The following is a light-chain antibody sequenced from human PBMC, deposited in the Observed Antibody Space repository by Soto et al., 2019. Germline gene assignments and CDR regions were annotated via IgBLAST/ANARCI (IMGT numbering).Light chain of an antibody. CDR1: SSDVGSYNY. V-gene: IGLV2-14*01. CDR2: EVK. J-gene: IGLJ2*01. CDR3: SSFSGSSTLV. Sequence: QSVLTQPASVSGSPGQSITISCTGTSSDVGSYNYVSWYQQHLGKAPKLIIYEVKNRPSAVSNRFSGSKSGNTASLTISGLQAADDADYYCSSFSGSSTLVFGGGTK.